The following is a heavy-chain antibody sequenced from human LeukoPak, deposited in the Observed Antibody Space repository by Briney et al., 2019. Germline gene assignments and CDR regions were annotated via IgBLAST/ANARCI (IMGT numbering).Heavy chain of an antibody. CDR1: GFTVSSTY. D-gene: IGHD1-14*01. J-gene: IGHJ5*02. V-gene: IGHV3-15*01. CDR3: TAEPNWFDP. CDR2: IKSKTAGGTT. Sequence: PGGSLRLSCVASGFTVSSTYMNWVRHAPGKGLEWVGRIKSKTAGGTTDYAAPVKGRFTISRDDSKNTLYLQMNSLKTEDTAVYYCTAEPNWFDPWGQGTLVTVSS.